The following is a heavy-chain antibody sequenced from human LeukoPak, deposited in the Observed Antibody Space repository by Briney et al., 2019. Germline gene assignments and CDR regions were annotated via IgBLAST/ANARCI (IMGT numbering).Heavy chain of an antibody. D-gene: IGHD6-13*01. CDR3: ASGPGSWYGDIHGMDV. Sequence: PSETLSLTCAVYGGSFSGYYWSWIRQPPGKGLEWIGEINHSGSTNYNPSLKSRVPISVDTSKTQFSLKLSSVTAADTAVYYCASGPGSWYGDIHGMDVWGQGTTVTVSS. CDR1: GGSFSGYY. CDR2: INHSGST. V-gene: IGHV4-34*01. J-gene: IGHJ6*02.